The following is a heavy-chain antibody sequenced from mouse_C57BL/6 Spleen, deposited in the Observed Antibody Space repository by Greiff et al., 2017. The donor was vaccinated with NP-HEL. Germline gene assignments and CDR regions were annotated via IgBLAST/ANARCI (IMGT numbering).Heavy chain of an antibody. CDR2: IYPGDGDT. D-gene: IGHD1-1*01. J-gene: IGHJ3*01. CDR1: GYAFSSYW. CDR3: AREGGYYGSSGWFAY. Sequence: QVQLQQSGAELVKPGASVKISCKASGYAFSSYWMNWVKQRPGKGLAWIGQIYPGDGDTNYNGKFKGKATLTADKSSSTAYMQLSSLTSEDSAVYFCAREGGYYGSSGWFAYWGQGTLVTVSA. V-gene: IGHV1-80*01.